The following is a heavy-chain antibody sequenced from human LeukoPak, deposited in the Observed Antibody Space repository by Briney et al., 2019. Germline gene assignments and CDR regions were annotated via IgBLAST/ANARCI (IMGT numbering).Heavy chain of an antibody. V-gene: IGHV3-48*03. Sequence: GGSLRLSCVASGFTFSIYEMNWVRQAPGKGLEWVSYISSSGRTIYYVDSVKGRFTISRDNAKNSLYLQMKSLRGEDTAVYYCARYDSSGLDYWGQGTLVTVSS. J-gene: IGHJ4*02. CDR1: GFTFSIYE. D-gene: IGHD3-22*01. CDR2: ISSSGRTI. CDR3: ARYDSSGLDY.